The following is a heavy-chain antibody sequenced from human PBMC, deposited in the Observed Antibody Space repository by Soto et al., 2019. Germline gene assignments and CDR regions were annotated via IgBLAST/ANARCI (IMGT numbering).Heavy chain of an antibody. CDR1: GFTFSSYA. CDR3: AKDPKPLTIFGVVIPRGVGYGMDV. V-gene: IGHV3-23*01. CDR2: ISGSGGST. D-gene: IGHD3-3*01. Sequence: EVQLLESGGGLVQPGGSLRLSCAASGFTFSSYAMSWVRQAPGKGLEWVSAISGSGGSTYYADSVEGRFTISRDNSKNTLYLQMNSLRAEDTAVYYCAKDPKPLTIFGVVIPRGVGYGMDVWGQGTTVTVSS. J-gene: IGHJ6*02.